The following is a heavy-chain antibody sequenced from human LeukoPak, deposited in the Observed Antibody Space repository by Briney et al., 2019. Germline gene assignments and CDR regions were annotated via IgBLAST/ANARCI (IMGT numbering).Heavy chain of an antibody. D-gene: IGHD3-22*01. V-gene: IGHV1-18*01. Sequence: ASVKASCKASGYTFTSYGISWVRQAPRQGLEWMGWISAYNGNTNYAQKLQGRVTMTTDTSTSTAYMELRSLRSDDTAVYYCARGSHYYDSSGYSNWGQGTLVTVSS. CDR3: ARGSHYYDSSGYSN. CDR1: GYTFTSYG. J-gene: IGHJ4*02. CDR2: ISAYNGNT.